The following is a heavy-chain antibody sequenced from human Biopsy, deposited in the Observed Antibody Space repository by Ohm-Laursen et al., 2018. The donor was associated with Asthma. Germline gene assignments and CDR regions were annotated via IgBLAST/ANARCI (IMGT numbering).Heavy chain of an antibody. D-gene: IGHD1-26*01. V-gene: IGHV1-46*01. Sequence: ASVKVSCKAHGDILSSFGIKWVRKAPGQGLEWMGIINPSGGSTSYAQKFQGRVTMTRDTSTSTVYMELSSLRSEDTAVYYCARAGALIVGATMGYWGPGTLVTVSS. CDR3: ARAGALIVGATMGY. CDR1: GDILSSFG. J-gene: IGHJ4*01. CDR2: INPSGGST.